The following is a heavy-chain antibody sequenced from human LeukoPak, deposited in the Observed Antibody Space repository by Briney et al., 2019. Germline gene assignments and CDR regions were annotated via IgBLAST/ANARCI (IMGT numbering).Heavy chain of an antibody. D-gene: IGHD2-15*01. J-gene: IGHJ4*02. V-gene: IGHV3-15*01. CDR1: RFTFSNAW. CDR3: TTVYFSGGCCYF. Sequence: GGSLRLSCAASRFTFSNAWMSWVRQAPGKGLEWVGRIKSKTDGGTTDYAAPVKGRFTISRADSKITLYLQINSLKTEDTAGYYFTTVYFSGGCCYFWGQGTLVTVSS. CDR2: IKSKTDGGTT.